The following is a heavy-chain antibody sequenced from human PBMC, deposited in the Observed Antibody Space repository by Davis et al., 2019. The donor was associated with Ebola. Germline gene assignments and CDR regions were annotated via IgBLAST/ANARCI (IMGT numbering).Heavy chain of an antibody. V-gene: IGHV3-21*01. CDR1: GFTFSSYS. J-gene: IGHJ5*02. CDR3: ARGRSTIRYCSGASCYWGWFDP. D-gene: IGHD2-15*01. Sequence: GESLKISCAASGFTFSSYSMNWVRQAPGKGLEWVSFISSSSSYMYYADSVKGRFTISRDNAKNSLYLQMNSLRDEDTAVYYCARGRSTIRYCSGASCYWGWFDPWGQGTLVTVSS. CDR2: ISSSSSYM.